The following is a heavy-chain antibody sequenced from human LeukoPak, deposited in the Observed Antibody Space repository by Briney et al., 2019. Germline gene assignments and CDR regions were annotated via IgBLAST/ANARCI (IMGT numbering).Heavy chain of an antibody. CDR3: ARDLDYGDQNGMDV. D-gene: IGHD4-17*01. J-gene: IGHJ6*02. V-gene: IGHV4-30-4*01. Sequence: SETLSLTCTVSGGPISSGDYYWSWIRQPPGKGLEWIGYIYYSGSTYYNPSLKSRVTISVDTSKNQFSLKLSSVTAADTAVYYCARDLDYGDQNGMDVWGQGTTVTVSS. CDR2: IYYSGST. CDR1: GGPISSGDYY.